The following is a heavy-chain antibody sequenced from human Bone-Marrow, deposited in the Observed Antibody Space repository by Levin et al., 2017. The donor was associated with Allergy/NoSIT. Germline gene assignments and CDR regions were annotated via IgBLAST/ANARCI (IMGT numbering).Heavy chain of an antibody. V-gene: IGHV3-66*01. J-gene: IGHJ4*02. CDR1: GFIVSSNY. CDR3: ARRIGRGYSSSGLGYNVDY. Sequence: GGSLRLSCAVSGFIVSSNYMNWVRQAPGKGLEWVSIIYGGDFTNYADSVKGRFTISRDNSKNMLYLQMNGLRVEDTAVYYCARRIGRGYSSSGLGYNVDYWGQGSLVTVSS. D-gene: IGHD6-13*01. CDR2: IYGGDFT.